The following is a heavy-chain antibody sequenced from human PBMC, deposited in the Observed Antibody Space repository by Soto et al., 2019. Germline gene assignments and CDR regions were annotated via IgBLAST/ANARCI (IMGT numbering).Heavy chain of an antibody. Sequence: QVQLVQSGAEVKKPGASVKVSCKASGYTFTGYSVGWVRQAPGQGLEWMGGISAYNGNTNYAQKFQDRLTMTTDASTSTAYMELRSLRSDDTAVYYCARPSGSYGDYAWSLKYWGQGTLVTVSS. CDR2: ISAYNGNT. CDR1: GYTFTGYS. V-gene: IGHV1-18*01. J-gene: IGHJ4*02. D-gene: IGHD4-17*01. CDR3: ARPSGSYGDYAWSLKY.